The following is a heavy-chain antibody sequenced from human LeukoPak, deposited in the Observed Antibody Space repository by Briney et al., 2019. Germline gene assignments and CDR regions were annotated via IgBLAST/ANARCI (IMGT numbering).Heavy chain of an antibody. Sequence: PSETLSLTCTVSGGSISSYYWSWIRQPPGKGLEWIGYIYYSGSTNYNPSLKSRVTISVDTSKNQFSLKLSSVTAADTAVYYCARHTHYDFWSGYYLFDYWGQGTLVTVSS. V-gene: IGHV4-59*08. D-gene: IGHD3-3*01. J-gene: IGHJ4*02. CDR1: GGSISSYY. CDR3: ARHTHYDFWSGYYLFDY. CDR2: IYYSGST.